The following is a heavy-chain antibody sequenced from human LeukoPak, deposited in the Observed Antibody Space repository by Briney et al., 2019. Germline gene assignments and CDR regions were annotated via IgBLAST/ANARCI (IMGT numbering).Heavy chain of an antibody. CDR3: ATPPADSSSWYGNFDY. Sequence: PSETLSLTCAVYGGSFSGYYWSWIRQPPGKGLEWIGEINHSGSTNYNPSLKSRVTISVDTSKNQFSLKLSSVTAADTAVYYCATPPADSSSWYGNFDYWGQGTLVTVSS. J-gene: IGHJ4*02. CDR1: GGSFSGYY. CDR2: INHSGST. V-gene: IGHV4-34*01. D-gene: IGHD6-13*01.